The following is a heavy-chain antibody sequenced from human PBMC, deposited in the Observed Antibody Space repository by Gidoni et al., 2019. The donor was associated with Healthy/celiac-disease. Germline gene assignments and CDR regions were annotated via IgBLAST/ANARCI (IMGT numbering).Heavy chain of an antibody. CDR3: ARGPDIVLTPSYYMDV. CDR2: INHSGST. J-gene: IGHJ6*03. V-gene: IGHV4-34*01. CDR1: GGSFSGYY. Sequence: QVQLQQWGAGLLKPSETLSLTCAVYGGSFSGYYWSWIRQPPGKGLEWIGEINHSGSTNYNPSLKSRVTISVDTSKNQFSLKLSSVTAADTAVYYCARGPDIVLTPSYYMDVWGKGTTVTVSS. D-gene: IGHD2-8*01.